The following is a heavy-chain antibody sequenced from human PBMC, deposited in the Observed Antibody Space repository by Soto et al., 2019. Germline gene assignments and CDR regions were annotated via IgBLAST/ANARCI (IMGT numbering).Heavy chain of an antibody. CDR1: GFTFSSYG. CDR3: AKCARELLSYFDY. Sequence: GGSLRLSCAASGFTFSSYGMHWVRQAPGKGLEWVAVISYDGSNKYYADSVKGRFTISRDNSKNTLYLQMNSLRAGDTAVYYCAKCARELLSYFDYWGQGTLVTVSS. D-gene: IGHD1-26*01. CDR2: ISYDGSNK. J-gene: IGHJ4*02. V-gene: IGHV3-30*18.